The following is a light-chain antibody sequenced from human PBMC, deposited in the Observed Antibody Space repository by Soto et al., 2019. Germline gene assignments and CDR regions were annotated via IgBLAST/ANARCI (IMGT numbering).Light chain of an antibody. CDR1: DSVHNN. J-gene: IGKJ4*01. Sequence: VMTQFSATPSLSPGERAPLSCHAIDSVHNNLAWYQQRPGQPPRLLIYDASSRATGIPARFSASGSGTEFTLTISSLQSEDFAVYSCQQYDTWPPTVTFGGGTKVDI. V-gene: IGKV3-15*01. CDR3: QQYDTWPPTVT. CDR2: DAS.